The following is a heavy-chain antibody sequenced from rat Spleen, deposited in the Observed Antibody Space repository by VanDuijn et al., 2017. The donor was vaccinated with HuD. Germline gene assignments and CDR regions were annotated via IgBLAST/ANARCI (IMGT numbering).Heavy chain of an antibody. CDR2: ITNTGGSI. D-gene: IGHD1-6*01. CDR1: GFTFNNYW. J-gene: IGHJ2*01. Sequence: EVQLVESGGGLVQPGRSLKLSCVASGFTFNNYWMSWIRQAPGKGLEWVASITNTGGSIYYPDSVKGRFTISRNNAKSTLYLQVDSLRSEDTAIYYCTRQDYTTNYYYYFDYWGQGVLVTVSS. V-gene: IGHV5-31*01. CDR3: TRQDYTTNYYYYFDY.